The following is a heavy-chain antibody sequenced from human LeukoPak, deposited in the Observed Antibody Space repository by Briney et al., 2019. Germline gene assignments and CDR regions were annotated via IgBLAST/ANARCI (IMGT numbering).Heavy chain of an antibody. CDR1: GFTFSSYS. Sequence: GGSLRLSCAASGFTFSSYSMNWVRQAPGKGLEWVSSISSSSSYIYYADSVKGRFTISRDNAKNSLYLQMNSLRAEDTAVYYCARDDSNGVTTDRYYYYGMDVWGQGTAVTVSS. V-gene: IGHV3-21*01. CDR2: ISSSSSYI. J-gene: IGHJ6*02. CDR3: ARDDSNGVTTDRYYYYGMDV. D-gene: IGHD2-21*02.